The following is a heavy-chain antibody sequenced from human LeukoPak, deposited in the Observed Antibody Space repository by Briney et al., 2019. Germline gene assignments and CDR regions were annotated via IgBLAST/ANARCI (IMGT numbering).Heavy chain of an antibody. V-gene: IGHV1-18*01. D-gene: IGHD3-10*01. CDR3: ARRKDDYGSGSYYNRRLYYYYYMDV. CDR1: GYTFTSYG. J-gene: IGHJ6*03. Sequence: ASVKVSCKASGYTFTSYGISWVRQAPGQGLEWMGWISAYNGNTNYAQKLQGRVTMTTNTSTSTAYMEMRSLRSDDTAVYYCARRKDDYGSGSYYNRRLYYYYYMDVWGKGTTVTVSS. CDR2: ISAYNGNT.